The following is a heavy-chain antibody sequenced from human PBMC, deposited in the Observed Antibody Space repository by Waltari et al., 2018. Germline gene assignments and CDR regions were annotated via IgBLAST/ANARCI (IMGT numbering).Heavy chain of an antibody. CDR1: GGTFGSYA. J-gene: IGHJ2*01. CDR2: IKPSLGTT. CDR3: ARDRHFSDGGAYYESGL. V-gene: IGHV1-69*13. Sequence: QVQLVQSGSEVKKPGSSVKVSCKASGGTFGSYAVSWVRQAPGQGLEWVGGIKPSLGTTSYAQKFQDRVTLIADDSSSTVYMELSSLKSDDTAVYYCARDRHFSDGGAYYESGLWGRGTLVTVSS. D-gene: IGHD2-21*01.